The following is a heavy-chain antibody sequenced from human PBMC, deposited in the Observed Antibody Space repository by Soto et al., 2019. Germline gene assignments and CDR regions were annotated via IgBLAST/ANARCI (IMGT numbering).Heavy chain of an antibody. CDR1: GGSISSSSYY. CDR2: IYYSGST. D-gene: IGHD2-15*01. J-gene: IGHJ6*03. V-gene: IGHV4-39*01. CDR3: ARLQYCSGGSCYPYYYYYMDV. Sequence: QLQLQESGPGLVKPSETLSLTCTVSGGSISSSSYYWGWIRQPPGKGLEWIGSIYYSGSTYYNPSLKSRVTISGDTSKNQFSLKLSSVTAADTAVYYCARLQYCSGGSCYPYYYYYMDVWGKGTTVTVSS.